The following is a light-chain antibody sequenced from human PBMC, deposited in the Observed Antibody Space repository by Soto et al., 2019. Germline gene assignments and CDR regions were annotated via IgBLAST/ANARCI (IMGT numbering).Light chain of an antibody. J-gene: IGKJ2*01. CDR1: QSVSSSY. CDR3: HQYDGSPPYT. CDR2: GAS. Sequence: EIVLTQSPGTLSLSPGERATLSCRASQSVSSSYLAWYQQKPGQAPRLLIYGASSRATGIPDRFSGSGSGTDFTLTISRLKLEDFAVYYCHQYDGSPPYTFGQGTKVEIK. V-gene: IGKV3-20*01.